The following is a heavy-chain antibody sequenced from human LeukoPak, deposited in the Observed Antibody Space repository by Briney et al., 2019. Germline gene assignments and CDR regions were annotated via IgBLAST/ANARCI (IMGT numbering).Heavy chain of an antibody. J-gene: IGHJ3*02. Sequence: PSETLSLTCTVSGGSISIGGYYWSWIRQPPGKGLEWIGYIYHSGSTYYNPSLKSRVTISVDRSKNQFSLKLSSVTAADTAVYYCARGPSAILGHAFDMWGQGTMVTVSS. CDR2: IYHSGST. CDR1: GGSISIGGYY. CDR3: ARGPSAILGHAFDM. D-gene: IGHD2-2*02. V-gene: IGHV4-30-2*01.